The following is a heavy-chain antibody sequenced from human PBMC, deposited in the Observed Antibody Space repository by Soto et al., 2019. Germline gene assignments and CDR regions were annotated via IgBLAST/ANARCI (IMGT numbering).Heavy chain of an antibody. V-gene: IGHV3-21*01. Sequence: GGSLRLSCAASGFTFSSYSMNWVRQAPGKGLEWVSSISSSSSYIYYADSVMGRFTISRDNAKNSLYLQMNSLRAEDTALYYCARGHDYIWGNPWTDYWGQGTLVTVSS. CDR2: ISSSSSYI. CDR1: GFTFSSYS. CDR3: ARGHDYIWGNPWTDY. J-gene: IGHJ4*02. D-gene: IGHD3-16*01.